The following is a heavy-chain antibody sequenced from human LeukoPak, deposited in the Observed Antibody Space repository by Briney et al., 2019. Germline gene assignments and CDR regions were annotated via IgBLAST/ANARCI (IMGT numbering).Heavy chain of an antibody. D-gene: IGHD1-26*01. Sequence: GGSLRLSWAASGFTFRSYGMHWVRQAPGKGLEWVAVIWYDGNNKYYADSVKGRFTISRDNSKNTLYLQMDSLRAEDTAVYYCAKEDGGSGDYWGQGTLVTVSS. CDR2: IWYDGNNK. V-gene: IGHV3-33*06. J-gene: IGHJ4*02. CDR1: GFTFRSYG. CDR3: AKEDGGSGDY.